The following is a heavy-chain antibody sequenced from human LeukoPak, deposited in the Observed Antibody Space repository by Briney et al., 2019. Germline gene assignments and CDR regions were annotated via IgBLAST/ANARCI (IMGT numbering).Heavy chain of an antibody. CDR1: GFTFSSYA. D-gene: IGHD2-15*01. J-gene: IGHJ6*02. CDR3: ARDRWELLSNSYHYCGLDV. CDR2: ISYDGSNK. Sequence: GGSLGLSCAASGFTFSSYAMHWVRQAPGKGLEWVAVISYDGSNKYYADSVKGRFTISRDNSKNTLYLQMNSLRAEDTAVYYCARDRWELLSNSYHYCGLDVWGQGTTVTVSS. V-gene: IGHV3-30-3*01.